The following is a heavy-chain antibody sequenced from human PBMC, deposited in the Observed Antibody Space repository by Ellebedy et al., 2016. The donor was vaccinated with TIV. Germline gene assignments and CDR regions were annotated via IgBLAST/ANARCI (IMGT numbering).Heavy chain of an antibody. CDR2: ISAYNGNT. CDR3: ARGVIPTTGIQPNFDY. Sequence: AASVKVSCKASGYTFTSYGISWVRQAPGQGLEWMGWISAYNGNTKYSQIFQGRVSITRETSASTVYMELSSLRSEDTAVYYCARGVIPTTGIQPNFDYWGQGTLVTVSS. V-gene: IGHV1-18*01. CDR1: GYTFTSYG. J-gene: IGHJ4*02. D-gene: IGHD1-1*01.